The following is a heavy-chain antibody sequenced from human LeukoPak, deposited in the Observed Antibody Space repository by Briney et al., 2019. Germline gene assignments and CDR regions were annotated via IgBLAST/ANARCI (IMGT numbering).Heavy chain of an antibody. Sequence: PGGSLRLSCAAPGFTFSSYEMNWVRQAPGKGLEWVSYISSSGSTIYYADSVKGRFTISRDNAKNSLYLQMNSLRAEDTAVYYCAELGITMIGGVWGKGTTVTTSS. CDR3: AELGITMIGGV. CDR2: ISSSGSTI. J-gene: IGHJ6*04. D-gene: IGHD3-10*02. V-gene: IGHV3-48*03. CDR1: GFTFSSYE.